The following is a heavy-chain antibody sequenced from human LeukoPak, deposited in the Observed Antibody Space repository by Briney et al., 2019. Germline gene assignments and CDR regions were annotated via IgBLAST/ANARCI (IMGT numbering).Heavy chain of an antibody. CDR2: IYYSGST. Sequence: SETLSLTCTVSGGSISSSSYYWGWIRQPPGKGLEWIGSIYYSGSTYYNPSLKSRVTISVDTSKNQFSLKLSSVTAADTAVYYCARGRVLLWFGELPYYYYGVDVWGQGTTVTVSS. J-gene: IGHJ6*02. CDR1: GGSISSSSYY. D-gene: IGHD3-10*01. V-gene: IGHV4-39*07. CDR3: ARGRVLLWFGELPYYYYGVDV.